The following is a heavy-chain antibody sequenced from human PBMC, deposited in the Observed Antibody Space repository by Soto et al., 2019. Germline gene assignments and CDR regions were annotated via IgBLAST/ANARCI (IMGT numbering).Heavy chain of an antibody. CDR2: ISPMFGTV. Sequence: QEQLVQSGAEVKEPGSSVKVSCKASGGTLSTYGINCVRQAPGQGLEGVGGISPMFGTVNNAQKFKGRVTITADEPTGTAYMELSSLRAEDTAVYYCAGGRGVLPQGLWGQGTRVTVSS. V-gene: IGHV1-69*01. J-gene: IGHJ4*02. CDR3: AGGRGVLPQGL. D-gene: IGHD4-17*01. CDR1: GGTLSTYG.